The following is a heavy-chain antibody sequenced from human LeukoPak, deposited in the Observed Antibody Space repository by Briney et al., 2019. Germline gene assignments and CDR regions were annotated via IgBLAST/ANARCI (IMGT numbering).Heavy chain of an antibody. CDR2: INPNSGGT. Sequence: ASVKVPCKASGYTFTTYDINWVRQATGQGLEWMGRINPNSGGTNYAQKFQARVTMTRDTSISTAYMELSRLRSDDTALYYCARAAYYYDGSGYYLGDWGQGTLVTVSS. J-gene: IGHJ4*02. D-gene: IGHD3-22*01. V-gene: IGHV1-2*06. CDR3: ARAAYYYDGSGYYLGD. CDR1: GYTFTTYD.